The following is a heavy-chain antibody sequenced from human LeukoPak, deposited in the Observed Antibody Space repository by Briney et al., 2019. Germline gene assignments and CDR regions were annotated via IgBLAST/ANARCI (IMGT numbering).Heavy chain of an antibody. D-gene: IGHD1-26*01. CDR2: INPNSGGT. V-gene: IGHV1-2*06. J-gene: IGHJ4*02. CDR1: GYTFTGYY. CDR3: ARDCPSGSGSYWGGSDY. Sequence: ASVKVSCKASGYTFTGYYMHWVRQAPGQGLEWMGRINPNSGGTNYAQKFQGRVTMTRDTSISTAYMELSRRRSDDTAVYYRARDCPSGSGSYWGGSDYWGQGTLVTPSS.